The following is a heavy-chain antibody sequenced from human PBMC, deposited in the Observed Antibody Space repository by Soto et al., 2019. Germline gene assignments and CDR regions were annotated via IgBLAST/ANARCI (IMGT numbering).Heavy chain of an antibody. CDR2: IKHDGSVQ. CDR1: GFTFSGDW. Sequence: QLVESGGGLVQPGGSLRLSCEASGFTFSGDWMSWVRQAPGKGLEWVADIKHDGSVQYYVDSVKGRFTISRDNAKQLLYLQMNGLRAEDTALYYCARAPYSNGWYRFDLWGQGTLVTVSS. J-gene: IGHJ4*02. V-gene: IGHV3-7*03. CDR3: ARAPYSNGWYRFDL. D-gene: IGHD6-19*01.